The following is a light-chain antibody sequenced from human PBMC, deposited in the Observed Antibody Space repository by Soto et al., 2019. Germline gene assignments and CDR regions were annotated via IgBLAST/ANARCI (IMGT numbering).Light chain of an antibody. Sequence: EIVRTQSPATLSVSPGERATLSCRASQSVSSNLAWYQQKPGQAPRLLIYGASTRATGIPARFSGSGSGTEFTLTISGLQSEDFAVYYCQQYNNWPRTFGQGTKVDIK. CDR2: GAS. V-gene: IGKV3-15*01. J-gene: IGKJ1*01. CDR3: QQYNNWPRT. CDR1: QSVSSN.